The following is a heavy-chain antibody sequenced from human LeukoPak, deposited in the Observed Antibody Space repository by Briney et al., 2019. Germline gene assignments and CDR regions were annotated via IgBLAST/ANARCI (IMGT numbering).Heavy chain of an antibody. D-gene: IGHD3-16*02. CDR3: ARHLSAYDYVWGSYRPSTPLDY. Sequence: SETLSLTCTVSGGSISSSSYYWGWIRQPPGKGLEWIGSTYYSGSTYYNPSLKSRVTISVDTSKNQFSLKLSSVTAADTAVYYCARHLSAYDYVWGSYRPSTPLDYWGQGTLVTVSS. CDR2: TYYSGST. CDR1: GGSISSSSYY. J-gene: IGHJ4*02. V-gene: IGHV4-39*01.